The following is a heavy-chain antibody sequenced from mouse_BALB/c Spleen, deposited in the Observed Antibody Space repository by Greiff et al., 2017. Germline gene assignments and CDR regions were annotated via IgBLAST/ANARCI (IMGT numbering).Heavy chain of an antibody. CDR2: ISSGGGST. Sequence: DVMLVESGGGLVKPGGSLKLSCAASGFAFSSYDMSWVRQTPEKRLEWVAYISSGGGSTYYPDTVKGRFTISRDNAKNTLYLQMSSLKSEDTAMYYCARHEDTTVVNAMDYWGQGTSVTVSS. J-gene: IGHJ4*01. D-gene: IGHD1-1*01. CDR1: GFAFSSYD. CDR3: ARHEDTTVVNAMDY. V-gene: IGHV5-12-1*01.